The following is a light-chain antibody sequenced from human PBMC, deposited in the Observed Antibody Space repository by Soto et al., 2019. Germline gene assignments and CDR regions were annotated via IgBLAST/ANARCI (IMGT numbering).Light chain of an antibody. CDR2: AVS. CDR3: QQSYGTPKT. V-gene: IGKV1-39*01. J-gene: IGKJ1*01. CDR1: QSISNF. Sequence: DIQMTQSPSSLSASVGDRVTITCRASQSISNFLNWYQQKPGKAPKLVIYAVSNLESGVPSRFSGSGSGTEFTLTISSLQPEDFAPYSCQQSYGTPKTFGQGTKVDIK.